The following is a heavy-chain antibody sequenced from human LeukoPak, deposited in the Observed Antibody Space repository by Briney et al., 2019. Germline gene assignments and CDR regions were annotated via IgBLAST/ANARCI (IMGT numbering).Heavy chain of an antibody. CDR2: FSYVGSNK. CDR3: ARDWAVTPRYFDL. Sequence: GGSLSLSCAASGFPFSNYGMHWVRQAPGKGLEWVTLFSYVGSNKYYPDSVKGRSTISIDNSKNTLYLQMNSLRAEDAAVYYCARDWAVTPRYFDLWGRGTLVTVSS. J-gene: IGHJ2*01. V-gene: IGHV3-30*03. CDR1: GFPFSNYG. D-gene: IGHD4-17*01.